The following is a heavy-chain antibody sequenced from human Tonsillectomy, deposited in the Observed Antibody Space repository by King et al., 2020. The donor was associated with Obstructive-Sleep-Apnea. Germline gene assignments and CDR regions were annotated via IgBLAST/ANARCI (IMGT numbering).Heavy chain of an antibody. J-gene: IGHJ1*01. CDR1: GFSLSTSGVG. CDR3: AHRYYAAYSDYFLH. D-gene: IGHD4-17*01. CDR2: IYLDDDK. Sequence: TLKESGPTLVKPTQTLTLTCTFSGFSLSTSGVGVGWIRQPPGKALEWLALIYLDDDKHYSPSVKNRVTTTKDTSKNQVVLTMTNMDPVDTATYYCAHRYYAAYSDYFLHWGQGTLVIVSS. V-gene: IGHV2-5*02.